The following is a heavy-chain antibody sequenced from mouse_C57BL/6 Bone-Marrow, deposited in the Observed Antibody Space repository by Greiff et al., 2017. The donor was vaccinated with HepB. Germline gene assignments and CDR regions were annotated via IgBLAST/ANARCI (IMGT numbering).Heavy chain of an antibody. Sequence: VQLQQSGPVLVKPGASVKMSCKASGYTFTDYYMNWVKQSHGKSLEWIGVINPYNGGTSYNQKFKGKATLTVDKSSSTAYMELNSLTSEDSAVYYCARTVVAMDYFDYWGQGTTLTVSS. J-gene: IGHJ2*01. CDR1: GYTFTDYY. CDR3: ARTVVAMDYFDY. D-gene: IGHD1-1*01. V-gene: IGHV1-19*01. CDR2: INPYNGGT.